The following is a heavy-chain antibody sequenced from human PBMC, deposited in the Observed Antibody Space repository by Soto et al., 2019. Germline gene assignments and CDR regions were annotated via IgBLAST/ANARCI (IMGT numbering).Heavy chain of an antibody. D-gene: IGHD3-22*01. J-gene: IGHJ4*02. CDR2: ISGSGSTI. Sequence: GGSLRLSCAASGFTFSSYAVSWVRQAPGKGPEWISSISGSGSTIYYADSVKGRFTISRYNSKNTLYLQMSSLRAEDTAVYYCAKVFYYYYSSGYYYFDYWGQGT. CDR1: GFTFSSYA. V-gene: IGHV3-23*01. CDR3: AKVFYYYYSSGYYYFDY.